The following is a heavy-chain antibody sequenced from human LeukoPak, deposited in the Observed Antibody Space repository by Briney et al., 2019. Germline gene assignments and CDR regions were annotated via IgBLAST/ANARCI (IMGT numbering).Heavy chain of an antibody. CDR3: VRERDRGTYFI. V-gene: IGHV4-38-2*02. D-gene: IGHD3-10*01. CDR2: IYHSGST. J-gene: IGHJ4*02. Sequence: SETLSLTCTVSGYSISSGYYWGWIRQPPGKGLEWIGSIYHSGSTYYNPSLKSRVTISVDTSKNQFSLKLSSVTAADTAVYYCVRERDRGTYFIWGQGTLVTVSS. CDR1: GYSISSGYY.